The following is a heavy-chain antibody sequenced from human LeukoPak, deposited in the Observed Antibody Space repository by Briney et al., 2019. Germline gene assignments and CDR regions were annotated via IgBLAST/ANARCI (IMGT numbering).Heavy chain of an antibody. CDR2: ISWNSGTI. J-gene: IGHJ4*02. D-gene: IGHD4-17*01. V-gene: IGHV3-9*01. Sequence: PGGSLRLSCAASGFTFDDYAMHWVRQAPGKGLAWVSGISWNSGTIVYADSVKGRFTISRDNAKKSLYLQMNSLRAEDTALYYCAKDSTVNLAYYFDYWGQGTLVTVSS. CDR1: GFTFDDYA. CDR3: AKDSTVNLAYYFDY.